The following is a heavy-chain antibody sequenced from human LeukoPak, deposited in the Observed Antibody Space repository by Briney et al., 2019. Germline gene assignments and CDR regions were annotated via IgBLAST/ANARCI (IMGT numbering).Heavy chain of an antibody. J-gene: IGHJ4*02. CDR3: AKDRDLIVVITSALDF. CDR1: GFTFSRYG. V-gene: IGHV3-23*01. D-gene: IGHD3-22*01. CDR2: INGGGAST. Sequence: GGSLRLSCAASGFTFSRYGLTWVRQAPGKGLEWVSSINGGGASTYYADSVKGRFTTSRDNSRNTLYLQMNSLRAEDTAVYYCAKDRDLIVVITSALDFWGQGTLVTVSS.